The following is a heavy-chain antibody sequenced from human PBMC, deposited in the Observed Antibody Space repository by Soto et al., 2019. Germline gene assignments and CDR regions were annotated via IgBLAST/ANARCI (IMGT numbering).Heavy chain of an antibody. D-gene: IGHD3-9*01. Sequence: QVHLVQSGAEVGEAGASVKVSCKASGYNFNDYFINWVRQAPGQGLEWMGWIKPRSGETNYEQKLPGRVTMTSDMSISTAYMEVNLVTSDDTAVYFCAAETGADTFDYWGQGTLVTVST. CDR1: GYNFNDYF. CDR3: AAETGADTFDY. J-gene: IGHJ4*02. V-gene: IGHV1-2*02. CDR2: IKPRSGET.